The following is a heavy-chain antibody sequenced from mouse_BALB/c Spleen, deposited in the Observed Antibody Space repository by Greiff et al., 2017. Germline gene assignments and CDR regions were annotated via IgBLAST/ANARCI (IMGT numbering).Heavy chain of an antibody. D-gene: IGHD2-14*01. V-gene: IGHV5-6-2*01. J-gene: IGHJ2*01. CDR3: ARHGYDASYFDY. CDR1: GFTFSSYY. CDR2: INSNGGST. Sequence: EVQLVESGGGLVKLGGSLKLSCAASGFTFSSYYMSWVRQTPEKRLELVAAINSNGGSTYYPDTVKGRFTISRDNAKNTLYLQMSSLKSEDTALYYCARHGYDASYFDYWGQGTTLTVSS.